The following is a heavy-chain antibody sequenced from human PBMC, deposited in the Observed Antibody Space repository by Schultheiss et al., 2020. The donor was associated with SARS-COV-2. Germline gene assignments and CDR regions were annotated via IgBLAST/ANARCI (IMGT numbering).Heavy chain of an antibody. J-gene: IGHJ5*02. V-gene: IGHV4-34*01. CDR1: GGSFSGSY. Sequence: SETLSLTCAVYGGSFSGSYWSWIRQPPGKGLEWIGEINHSGSTNYDPFLKSRLTISLDTSKNQFSLKLTSVTAADTAVYYCARGPAPYSDFWTDSYTGWFDPWGQGTLVTVS. CDR2: INHSGST. CDR3: ARGPAPYSDFWTDSYTGWFDP. D-gene: IGHD3-3*01.